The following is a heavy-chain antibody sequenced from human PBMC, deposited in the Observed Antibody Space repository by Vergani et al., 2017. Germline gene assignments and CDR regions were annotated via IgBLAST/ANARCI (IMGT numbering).Heavy chain of an antibody. CDR1: GYSISSAYY. D-gene: IGHD6-13*01. CDR3: ARVIEAAGTYYYYGMDV. CDR2: IYHSGST. V-gene: IGHV4-38-2*01. J-gene: IGHJ6*02. Sequence: QVQLQESGPGLVKPSETLSLTCGVSGYSISSAYYWGWIRQPPGKGLEWIGSIYHSGSTYYNPSLKSRVTISVDTSKIQFSLKLSSVTAADTAVYYCARVIEAAGTYYYYGMDVWGQGTTVTVSS.